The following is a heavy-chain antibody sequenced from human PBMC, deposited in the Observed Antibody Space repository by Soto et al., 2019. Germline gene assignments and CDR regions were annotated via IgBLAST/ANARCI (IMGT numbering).Heavy chain of an antibody. Sequence: PGGPLRLSCAASGFTFSSYWMHWVRQAPGKGLVWVSRINSDGSSTSYADSVKGRFTISRDNAKNTLYLQMNSLRAEDTAVYYCARDSGLIAAAGTSDYCGQGTLVTVSS. J-gene: IGHJ4*02. CDR3: ARDSGLIAAAGTSDY. D-gene: IGHD6-13*01. CDR1: GFTFSSYW. CDR2: INSDGSST. V-gene: IGHV3-74*01.